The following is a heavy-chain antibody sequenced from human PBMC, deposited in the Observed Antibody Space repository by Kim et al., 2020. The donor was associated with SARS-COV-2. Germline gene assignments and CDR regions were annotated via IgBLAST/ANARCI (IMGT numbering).Heavy chain of an antibody. Sequence: SRVTISVDTSKNQFSLKLSSVTAADTAVYYCARGRRVTMVRGVITNWFDPWGQGTLVTVSS. CDR3: ARGRRVTMVRGVITNWFDP. D-gene: IGHD3-10*01. J-gene: IGHJ5*02. V-gene: IGHV4-34*01.